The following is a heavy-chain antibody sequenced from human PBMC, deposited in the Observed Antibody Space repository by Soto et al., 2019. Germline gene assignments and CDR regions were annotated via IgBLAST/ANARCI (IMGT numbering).Heavy chain of an antibody. CDR3: AKDRRVGSYGYGRG. V-gene: IGHV3-23*01. Sequence: GGSQRLSCAASGFTFSSYAMSWVRQAPGKGLEWVSAISGSGGSTYYADSVKGRFTISRDNSKNTLYLQMNSLRAEDTAVYYCAKDRRVGSYGYGRGWGQGTLVTVSS. CDR2: ISGSGGST. CDR1: GFTFSSYA. J-gene: IGHJ4*02. D-gene: IGHD5-18*01.